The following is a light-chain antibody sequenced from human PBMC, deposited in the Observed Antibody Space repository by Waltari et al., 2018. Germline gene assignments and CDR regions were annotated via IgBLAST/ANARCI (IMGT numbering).Light chain of an antibody. CDR2: DVN. V-gene: IGLV2-23*02. J-gene: IGLJ3*02. CDR1: SSDIGRYDL. Sequence: QSALTQPAAVSGSPRQSVTISCTGASSDIGRYDLVFWYQQHPGNAPKLVISDVNKRPSGVSDRFSGSKSGDTASLTISGLHFEDEADYYCCSYAGNYIWVFGGGTRLTVL. CDR3: CSYAGNYIWV.